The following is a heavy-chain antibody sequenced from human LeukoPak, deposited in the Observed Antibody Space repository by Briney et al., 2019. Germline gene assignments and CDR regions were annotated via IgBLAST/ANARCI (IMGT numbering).Heavy chain of an antibody. V-gene: IGHV5-51*01. J-gene: IGHJ4*02. Sequence: GESLKISCKGSGYSFTSYWNGWVRQMPGKGLEWMGIIYPGDSDTRYSPSFQGQVPIPADKSISTAYLQWSSLKASDTAMYYCARQIVGATTANYFDYWGQGTLVTVSS. CDR3: ARQIVGATTANYFDY. CDR2: IYPGDSDT. CDR1: GYSFTSYW. D-gene: IGHD1-26*01.